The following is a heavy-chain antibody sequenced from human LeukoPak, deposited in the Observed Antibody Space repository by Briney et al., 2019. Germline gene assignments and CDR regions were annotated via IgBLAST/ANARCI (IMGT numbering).Heavy chain of an antibody. CDR2: IYYSGST. J-gene: IGHJ4*02. CDR1: GGSISSSSYY. D-gene: IGHD4-17*01. Sequence: PSETLSLTCTVSGGSISSSSYYWGWIRQPPGKGLEWIGSIYYSGSTYYNPSLKSRVTISVDTSKNQFSLKLSSVTAADTAVYYCARDSTSTATGYYFDYWGQGTLVTVSS. CDR3: ARDSTSTATGYYFDY. V-gene: IGHV4-39*07.